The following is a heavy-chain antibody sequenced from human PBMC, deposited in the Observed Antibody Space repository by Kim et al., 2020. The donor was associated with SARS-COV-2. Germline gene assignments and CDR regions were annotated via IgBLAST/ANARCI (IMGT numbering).Heavy chain of an antibody. Sequence: GGSLRLSCTASGFTFSSYAMTWVRQAPGKGLEWVSGISDSGGRTYYADSVKGRFTISRDNSKNTLYLQISTLSAEDTALYYCAKAGQRLVWGYFDYWG. CDR2: ISDSGGRT. J-gene: IGHJ4*03. CDR3: AKAGQRLVWGYFDY. CDR1: GFTFSSYA. V-gene: IGHV3-23*01. D-gene: IGHD6-13*01.